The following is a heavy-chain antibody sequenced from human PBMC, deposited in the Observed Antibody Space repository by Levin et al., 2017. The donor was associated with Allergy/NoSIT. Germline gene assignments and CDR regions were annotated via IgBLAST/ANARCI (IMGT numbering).Heavy chain of an antibody. CDR1: GYTFTGYY. J-gene: IGHJ4*02. CDR3: ARGRWTGPVKGYYFDY. V-gene: IGHV1-2*06. CDR2: INTNSGGT. D-gene: IGHD2-15*01. Sequence: PGGSLRLSCKASGYTFTGYYMYWVRQAPGQGLECMGRINTNSGGTTYAQKFQGRVTMTRDTSISTAYMELSRLTSDDTAVYYCARGRWTGPVKGYYFDYWGQGTLVTVSS.